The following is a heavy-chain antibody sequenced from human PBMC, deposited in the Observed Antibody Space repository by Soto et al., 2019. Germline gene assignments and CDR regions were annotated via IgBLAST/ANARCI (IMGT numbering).Heavy chain of an antibody. J-gene: IGHJ6*02. D-gene: IGHD2-21*02. Sequence: SVKVSCKASGGTFSSYAISWVRQAPGQGLEWMGGIIPIFGTANYAQKFQGRVTITADESTSTAYMELSSLRSEDTVVYYCARERRLVVVTAIRYYYYGMDVWGQGTTVTVSS. V-gene: IGHV1-69*13. CDR2: IIPIFGTA. CDR1: GGTFSSYA. CDR3: ARERRLVVVTAIRYYYYGMDV.